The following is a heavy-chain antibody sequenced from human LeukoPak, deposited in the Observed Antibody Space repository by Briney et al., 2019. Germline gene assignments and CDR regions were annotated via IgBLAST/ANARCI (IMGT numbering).Heavy chain of an antibody. CDR1: GFSLSTYW. CDR2: INPGGTET. J-gene: IGHJ4*02. V-gene: IGHV3-7*01. CDR3: GRFGYVAGVDL. Sequence: GGSLRLSCAASGFSLSTYWVTWVRQAPGTGLEWVANINPGGTETYYVEPVKGRFTISRDNAKNLVYLQMNSLRAEDSAVYHCGRFGYVAGVDLWGQGTLVAVSS. D-gene: IGHD6-19*01.